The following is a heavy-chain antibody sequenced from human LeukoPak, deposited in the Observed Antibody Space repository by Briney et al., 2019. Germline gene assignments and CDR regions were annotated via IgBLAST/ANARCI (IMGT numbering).Heavy chain of an antibody. Sequence: GGSLRLSCAASGFTVSSNCMSWVRQAPGKGLEWVSVIYSGGSTYYADSVKGRFTISRDNSKNTLYLQMNSLRAEDTAVYYCARDFGPRARVDYYSYYGMDVWGQGTTVTVSS. CDR3: ARDFGPRARVDYYSYYGMDV. CDR2: IYSGGST. CDR1: GFTVSSNC. V-gene: IGHV3-66*01. D-gene: IGHD3-3*01. J-gene: IGHJ6*02.